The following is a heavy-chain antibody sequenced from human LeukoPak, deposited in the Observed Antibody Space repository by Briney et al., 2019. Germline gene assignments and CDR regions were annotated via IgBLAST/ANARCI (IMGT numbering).Heavy chain of an antibody. Sequence: GASVKVSCKASGGTFSSYAISWVRQAPGQGLEWMGGIIPIFGTANYAQKFQGRVTITADESTSTAYMELRSLRSDDTAVYYCASPDPQGWMVRGVRRAFDIWGQGTMVTVSS. CDR3: ASPDPQGWMVRGVRRAFDI. D-gene: IGHD3-10*01. V-gene: IGHV1-69*13. CDR2: IIPIFGTA. J-gene: IGHJ3*02. CDR1: GGTFSSYA.